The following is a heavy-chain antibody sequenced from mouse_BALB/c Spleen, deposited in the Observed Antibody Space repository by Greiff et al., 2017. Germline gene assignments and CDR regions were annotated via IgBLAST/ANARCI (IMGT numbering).Heavy chain of an antibody. CDR3: ARWGLRHYAMDY. Sequence: EVQRVESGGGLVQPGGSRKLSCAASGFTFSSFGMHWVRQAPEKGLEWVAYISSGSSTIYYADTVKGRFTISRDNPKNTLFLQMTSLRSEDTAMYYCARWGLRHYAMDYWGQGTSVTVSS. J-gene: IGHJ4*01. D-gene: IGHD2-4*01. V-gene: IGHV5-17*02. CDR2: ISSGSSTI. CDR1: GFTFSSFG.